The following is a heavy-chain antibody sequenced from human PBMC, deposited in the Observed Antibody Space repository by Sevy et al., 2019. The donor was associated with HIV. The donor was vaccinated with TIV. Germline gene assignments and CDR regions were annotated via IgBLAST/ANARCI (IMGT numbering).Heavy chain of an antibody. Sequence: SETLSLTCTVSGGSISSSSYYWGWIRQPPGKGLEWIGSIYYSGSTYYNPSLKSRVTISVDTSKNQFSLKLSSVTAADTAVYYCARQEGGIYGTYYYDSSGYSYFDYWGQGTLVTVSS. V-gene: IGHV4-39*01. J-gene: IGHJ4*02. D-gene: IGHD3-22*01. CDR2: IYYSGST. CDR1: GGSISSSSYY. CDR3: ARQEGGIYGTYYYDSSGYSYFDY.